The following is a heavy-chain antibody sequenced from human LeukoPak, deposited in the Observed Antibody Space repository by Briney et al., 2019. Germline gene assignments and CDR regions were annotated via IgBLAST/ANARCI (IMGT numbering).Heavy chain of an antibody. CDR3: AKGMYSSSMLYMDV. D-gene: IGHD6-6*01. V-gene: IGHV3-9*03. Sequence: PGGSLRLSCAASGFTFDDYAMHWVRQAPGKGLEWVSVISWNSGSIGYADSVKGLFTISRDNAKNSLYLQMNSLRAEDMALYYCAKGMYSSSMLYMDVWGKGTTVTVSS. J-gene: IGHJ6*03. CDR2: ISWNSGSI. CDR1: GFTFDDYA.